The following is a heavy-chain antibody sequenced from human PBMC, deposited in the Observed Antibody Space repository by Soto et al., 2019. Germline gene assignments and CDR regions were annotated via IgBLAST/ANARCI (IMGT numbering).Heavy chain of an antibody. CDR1: GGSISIGTSY. CDR3: ARARSCTSCYGGGEYDI. D-gene: IGHD2-2*01. V-gene: IGHV4-31*03. J-gene: IGHJ3*02. Sequence: QVQLKESGPGLVKPSQTLSLTCTDSGGSISIGTSYWNWIRQHPGKGLEWIGYIYYTGTSNYNPSLKSRLRMSIDTSGNQFSLNLSSVTDADTAVYFCARARSCTSCYGGGEYDIWGQGTMVSVSS. CDR2: IYYTGTS.